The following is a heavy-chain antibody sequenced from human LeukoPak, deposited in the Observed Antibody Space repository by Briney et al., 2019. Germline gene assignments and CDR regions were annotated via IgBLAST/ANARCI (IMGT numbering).Heavy chain of an antibody. D-gene: IGHD3-22*01. CDR2: IRSKTYRGAT. Sequence: GGSLRLSCTASGFTFGNYALSWFRQAPGKGLEWVAFIRSKTYRGATEYAASVKGRFTISRDDSKSIAYLQMNSLKTEDTVLYYCARANSFDSSGYYFDYWGQGTLVTVSS. CDR3: ARANSFDSSGYYFDY. V-gene: IGHV3-49*03. J-gene: IGHJ4*02. CDR1: GFTFGNYA.